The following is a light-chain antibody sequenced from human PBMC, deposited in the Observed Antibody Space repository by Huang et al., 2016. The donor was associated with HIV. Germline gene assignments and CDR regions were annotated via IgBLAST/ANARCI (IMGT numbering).Light chain of an antibody. CDR2: EAS. V-gene: IGKV3-20*01. J-gene: IGKJ2*01. CDR1: QNITSNY. Sequence: EIVLTQSPGILSLSPGERATLSCRASQNITSNYLAWYQQKPGRAPTLLIYEASSRATGIPDRFSGSGSVTDFSLTIDRLEPEDFVVYYCQQYDSSSYTFGQGTNVEIK. CDR3: QQYDSSSYT.